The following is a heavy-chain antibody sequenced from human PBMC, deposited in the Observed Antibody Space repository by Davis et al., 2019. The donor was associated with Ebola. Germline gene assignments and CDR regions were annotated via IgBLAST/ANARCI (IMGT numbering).Heavy chain of an antibody. CDR1: GFSFNTYT. Sequence: GESLKISCAASGFSFNTYTMHWVRQAPGKGLEWVSSITFGSSYRYYADSVKGRFTISRDNAKNSLYLQMNSLGADDTAVYYCARDPPGITAAGSMDVWGQGTTVTVSS. CDR2: ITFGSSYR. D-gene: IGHD6-13*01. CDR3: ARDPPGITAAGSMDV. V-gene: IGHV3-21*01. J-gene: IGHJ6*02.